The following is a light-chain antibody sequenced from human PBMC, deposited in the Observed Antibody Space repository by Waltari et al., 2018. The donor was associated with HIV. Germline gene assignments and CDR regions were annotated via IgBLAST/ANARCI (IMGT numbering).Light chain of an antibody. Sequence: QSDLTQPASVSGSAGQSVTISCTGTSSDVGKYNVFSWYQQHPGRAPKLMIYEVNKRPSGVSNRFSGSKSGNTASLTISGLQADDEADYYCCSYASSSTYVFATGTKVTVL. CDR2: EVN. CDR3: CSYASSSTYV. V-gene: IGLV2-23*02. CDR1: SSDVGKYNV. J-gene: IGLJ1*01.